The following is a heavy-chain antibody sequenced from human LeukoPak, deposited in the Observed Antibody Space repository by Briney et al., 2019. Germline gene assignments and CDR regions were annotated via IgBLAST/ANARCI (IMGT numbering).Heavy chain of an antibody. V-gene: IGHV1-69*04. J-gene: IGHJ3*02. CDR2: IIPILGIA. CDR1: GGTFSSYT. D-gene: IGHD3-3*01. CDR3: ARDRVRFLEWFSDAFDI. Sequence: SVKVSCKASGGTFSSYTISWVRQAPGQGLEWMGRIIPILGIANYAQKFQGRVTITADNSTSTAYMELSSLRSEDTAVYYCARDRVRFLEWFSDAFDIWGQGTMVTVSS.